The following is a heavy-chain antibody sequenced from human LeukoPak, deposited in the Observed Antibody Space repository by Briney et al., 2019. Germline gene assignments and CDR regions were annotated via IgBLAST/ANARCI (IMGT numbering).Heavy chain of an antibody. CDR1: GESFTGYY. D-gene: IGHD1-7*01. V-gene: IGHV4-59*08. CDR3: VRHSGGTTYDY. Sequence: SEALSLTCAVYGESFTGYYWSWIRQAPGKGLEWIAYISYSGSTSYNPSIRSRVTISVDTSKNLFSLNLSSLTAADTAVYYCVRHSGGTTYDYWGQGIQVTVSS. J-gene: IGHJ4*02. CDR2: ISYSGST.